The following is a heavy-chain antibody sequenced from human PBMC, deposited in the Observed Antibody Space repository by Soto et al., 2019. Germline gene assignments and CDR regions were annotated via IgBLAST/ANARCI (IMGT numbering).Heavy chain of an antibody. D-gene: IGHD5-18*01. Sequence: SVKVSCKASGYTFTNYALNWVRQAPGQGLEWMGGITPIFGTANSAQKFQGRVTITADESTSTAYMELSSLRSEDTAVYYCARAVDTAMVYDNYGMHVWGQGTTVTVSS. V-gene: IGHV1-69*13. CDR2: ITPIFGTA. J-gene: IGHJ6*02. CDR1: GYTFTNYA. CDR3: ARAVDTAMVYDNYGMHV.